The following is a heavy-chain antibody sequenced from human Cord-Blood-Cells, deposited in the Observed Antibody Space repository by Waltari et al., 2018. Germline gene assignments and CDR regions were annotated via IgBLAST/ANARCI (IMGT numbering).Heavy chain of an antibody. V-gene: IGHV4-34*01. CDR2: INHSGST. Sequence: QVQLQQWGAGLLKPSETLSITCAVYGGSFSGSYWSWIRQPPGKGLEWIGEINHSGSTNYNPSLKSRVTISVDTSKNQFSLKLSSVTAADTAVYYCAKTGAGDGTFYFDYWGQGTLVTVSS. J-gene: IGHJ4*02. D-gene: IGHD7-27*01. CDR3: AKTGAGDGTFYFDY. CDR1: GGSFSGSY.